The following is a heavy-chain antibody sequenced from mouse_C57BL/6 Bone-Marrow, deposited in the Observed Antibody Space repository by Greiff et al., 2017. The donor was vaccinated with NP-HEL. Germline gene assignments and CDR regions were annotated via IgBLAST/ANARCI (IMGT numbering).Heavy chain of an antibody. Sequence: EVQLQQSGPELVKPGASVKISCKASGYSFTDYYMNWVKQSPEKSLEWIGEINPSTGGTTYNQKFKAKATLTVDKSSSTAYMQLKSLTSEDSAVYYCASKRLWEYFDVWGTGTTVTVSS. J-gene: IGHJ1*03. CDR1: GYSFTDYY. CDR2: INPSTGGT. CDR3: ASKRLWEYFDV. V-gene: IGHV1-42*01. D-gene: IGHD1-1*02.